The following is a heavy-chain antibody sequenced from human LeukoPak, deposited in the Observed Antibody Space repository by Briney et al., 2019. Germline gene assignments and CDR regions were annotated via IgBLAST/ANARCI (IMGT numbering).Heavy chain of an antibody. CDR2: INPNSGGT. CDR1: GYTFTGYY. Sequence: ASVKVSCKASGYTFTGYYMHWVRQAPGQGLEWMGWINPNSGGTKYAQKLQDRVTMTTDTSTTTAHMELRSLRSDDTAVYYCARAGAVVDNWFDPWGQGTLVTVSS. V-gene: IGHV1-2*02. J-gene: IGHJ5*02. CDR3: ARAGAVVDNWFDP. D-gene: IGHD2-15*01.